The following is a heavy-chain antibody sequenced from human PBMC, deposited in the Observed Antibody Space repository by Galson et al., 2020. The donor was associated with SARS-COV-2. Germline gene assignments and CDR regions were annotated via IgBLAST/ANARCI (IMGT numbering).Heavy chain of an antibody. CDR2: ISWNGEST. D-gene: IGHD1-26*01. CDR3: GRDLADGRCGAAEVFYS. J-gene: IGHJ4*02. V-gene: IGHV3-43D*03. Sequence: GGSLRLSCAASGFTFDSFAMTWVRQAPAKGLEWVSAISWNGESTYYADSVKGRFIISRDNTKSPQFLQMNSLRPEESAFYYCGRDLADGRCGAAEVFYSWGQGTLVTVSS. CDR1: GFTFDSFA.